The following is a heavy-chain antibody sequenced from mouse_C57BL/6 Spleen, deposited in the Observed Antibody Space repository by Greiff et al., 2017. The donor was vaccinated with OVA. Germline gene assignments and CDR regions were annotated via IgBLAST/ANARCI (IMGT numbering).Heavy chain of an antibody. CDR2: IYPGDGDT. Sequence: QVQLQQSGPELVQPGASVKISCKASGYAFSSSWMNWVKQRPGKGLEWIGRIYPGDGDTNYNGKFKGKATLTADKSSSTAYMQLSSLTSEDSAVYFCARGGYGTWYFDVWGTGTTVTVSS. J-gene: IGHJ1*03. CDR3: ARGGYGTWYFDV. D-gene: IGHD2-10*02. CDR1: GYAFSSSW. V-gene: IGHV1-82*01.